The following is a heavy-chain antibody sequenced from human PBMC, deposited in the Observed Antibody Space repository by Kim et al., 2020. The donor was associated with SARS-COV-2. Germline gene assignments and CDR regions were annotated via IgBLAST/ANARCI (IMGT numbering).Heavy chain of an antibody. CDR3: ARVRVTMVRGVTRTGYYFDY. D-gene: IGHD3-10*01. CDR2: INHSGST. CDR1: GGSFSGYY. V-gene: IGHV4-34*01. J-gene: IGHJ4*02. Sequence: SETLSLTCAVYGGSFSGYYWSWIRQPPGKGLEWIGEINHSGSTNYNPSLKSRVTISVDKSKNQFSLKLSSVTAADTAVYYCARVRVTMVRGVTRTGYYFDYWGQGTLVTVSS.